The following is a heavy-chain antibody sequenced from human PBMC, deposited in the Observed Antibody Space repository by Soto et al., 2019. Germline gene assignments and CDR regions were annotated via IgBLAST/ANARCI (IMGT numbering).Heavy chain of an antibody. J-gene: IGHJ4*02. V-gene: IGHV4-59*01. D-gene: IGHD5-12*01. CDR1: GGSISSYY. CDR2: IYYSGST. CDR3: ASFSGYDYSFDY. Sequence: PSETLSLTCTVSGGSISSYYWSWIRQPPGKGLEWIGYIYYSGSTNYNPSLKSRVTISVDTSKNQFSLKLSSVTAADTAVYYCASFSGYDYSFDYWGQGTLVTVSS.